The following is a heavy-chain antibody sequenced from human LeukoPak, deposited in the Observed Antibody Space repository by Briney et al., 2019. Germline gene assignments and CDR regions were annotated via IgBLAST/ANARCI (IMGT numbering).Heavy chain of an antibody. Sequence: GASVKVSCTASGYTFSTYGLMWVRQAPGQGLEWMGWINTNNGNTNYAQKFQGRVTMTTDTSTSTGYMELRSLRSDDTAVYYCARKRCTGDCYLFDPWGQGTLVTVSS. CDR3: ARKRCTGDCYLFDP. V-gene: IGHV1-18*01. CDR1: GYTFSTYG. D-gene: IGHD2-21*02. CDR2: INTNNGNT. J-gene: IGHJ5*02.